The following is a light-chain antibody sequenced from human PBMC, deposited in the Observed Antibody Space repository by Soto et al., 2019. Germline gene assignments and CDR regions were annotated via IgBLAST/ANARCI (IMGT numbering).Light chain of an antibody. J-gene: IGLJ1*01. Sequence: QSVLTQPHSVSGSPGQSVAISCSGTSSDVGGYNYVSWYQQHPDKAPKLIIFDVNKRPSGVPDRFSGSKSGSTASLTISGLQAEDEADYYCCSYGGSFYVVGTGTKLTVL. CDR1: SSDVGGYNY. V-gene: IGLV2-11*01. CDR2: DVN. CDR3: CSYGGSFYV.